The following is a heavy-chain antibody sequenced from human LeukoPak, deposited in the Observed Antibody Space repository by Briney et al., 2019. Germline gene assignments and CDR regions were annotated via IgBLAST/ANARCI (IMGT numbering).Heavy chain of an antibody. CDR3: ARDRQGMVRGVSTNYYDSSGYYWGSVLGPAFDY. CDR2: IKQDGSEK. CDR1: GFTFSSYW. J-gene: IGHJ4*02. Sequence: GGSLRLSCAASGFTFSSYWMSWVRQAPGKGLEWVANIKQDGSEKYYVDSVKGRFTISRDNAKNSLYLQMNSLRAEDTAVYYCARDRQGMVRGVSTNYYDSSGYYWGSVLGPAFDYWGQGILVTVSS. D-gene: IGHD3-22*01. V-gene: IGHV3-7*01.